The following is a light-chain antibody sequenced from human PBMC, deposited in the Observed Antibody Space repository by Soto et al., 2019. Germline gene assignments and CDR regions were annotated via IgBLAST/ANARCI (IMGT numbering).Light chain of an antibody. CDR3: SSYTSSSTSG. CDR1: SSDVGGYNY. J-gene: IGLJ2*01. CDR2: DVS. V-gene: IGLV2-14*01. Sequence: QSVLTQPASVSGSPGQSITISCTGTSSDVGGYNYVSWYQQHPGKAPKLMIHDVSNRPSGVSNRFSGSKSGNTASLTISGLQAEDEADYYCSSYTSSSTSGFGGGTKLTVL.